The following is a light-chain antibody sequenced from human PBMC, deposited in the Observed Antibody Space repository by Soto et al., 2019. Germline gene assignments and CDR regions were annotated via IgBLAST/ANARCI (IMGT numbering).Light chain of an antibody. Sequence: QSVLTQPPSVSGAPGQRVTISCTGSSSNIGAGYDVHWYQQLPGTAPKHLIYGNSNRPSGVPDRFSGSKSGTSASLAITGLQAEDEADYYCQSYDSSRRWKVFGGGTKLTVL. J-gene: IGLJ3*02. CDR3: QSYDSSRRWKV. V-gene: IGLV1-40*01. CDR2: GNS. CDR1: SSNIGAGYD.